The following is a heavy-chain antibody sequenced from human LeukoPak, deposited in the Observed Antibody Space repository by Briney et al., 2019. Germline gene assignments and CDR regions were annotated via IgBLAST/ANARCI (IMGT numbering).Heavy chain of an antibody. V-gene: IGHV1-46*01. CDR3: ARDYVDDIPMIKDY. J-gene: IGHJ4*02. Sequence: AASVKVSCKASGYTFTIYHMHWVRQAPGQGLEWMGKINLSGGSTTYAQKFQGRVTMTRDTSTSTVYMELSSLRSEDTAVYYCARDYVDDIPMIKDYWGQGTLVTVSS. CDR2: INLSGGST. D-gene: IGHD2-8*01. CDR1: GYTFTIYH.